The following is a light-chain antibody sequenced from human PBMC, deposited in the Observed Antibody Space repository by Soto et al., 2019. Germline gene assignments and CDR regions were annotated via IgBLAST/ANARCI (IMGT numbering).Light chain of an antibody. V-gene: IGKV1-9*01. J-gene: IGKJ4*01. CDR3: QQLNSYPLT. CDR1: QGISSY. Sequence: IQLTQSPSSLSASVGDSVTITCRASQGISSYLAWYQQEPGKAPKLLIYAASTLQSGVPSRFSGGGSGTYFTLTISSLQPEDFATYYCQQLNSYPLTFGGGTTVEIK. CDR2: AAS.